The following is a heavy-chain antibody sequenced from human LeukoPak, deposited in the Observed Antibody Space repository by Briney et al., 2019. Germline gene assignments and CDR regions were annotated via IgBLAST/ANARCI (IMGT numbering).Heavy chain of an antibody. CDR1: GFTFSTYA. J-gene: IGHJ4*02. Sequence: GGSLRLSCAASGFTFSTYAMSWVRQAPGKGLEWVSAVSGSGDGSAGITYYADSVKGRFTISRDNSKNTLFLQMNSLRGEDTAVYYCAKAGSSSWYLGYWGQGTLVTVSS. V-gene: IGHV3-23*01. D-gene: IGHD6-13*01. CDR3: AKAGSSSWYLGY. CDR2: VSGSGDGSAGIT.